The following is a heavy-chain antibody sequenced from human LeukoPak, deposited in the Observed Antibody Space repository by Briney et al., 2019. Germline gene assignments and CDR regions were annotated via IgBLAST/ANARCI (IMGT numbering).Heavy chain of an antibody. CDR2: INSDRSGT. V-gene: IGHV3-74*01. CDR1: GFTFSSYW. D-gene: IGHD1-26*01. Sequence: PGGSLRLSCAASGFTFSSYWMNWVRQAPGKGLVWVSRINSDRSGTSYAESVKCRFTISRENAKNKLYLQMNSLRAEGTAVYYCARAGGSYTLLPYWGQGTLVTVSS. CDR3: ARAGGSYTLLPY. J-gene: IGHJ4*02.